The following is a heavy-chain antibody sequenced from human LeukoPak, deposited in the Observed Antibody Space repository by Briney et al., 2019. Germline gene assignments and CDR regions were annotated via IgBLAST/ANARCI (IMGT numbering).Heavy chain of an antibody. V-gene: IGHV3-23*01. D-gene: IGHD3-22*01. CDR1: GFTFSSYA. J-gene: IGHJ4*02. CDR3: AKVANIYYDSGSNYFDY. Sequence: GGSLRLSCAASGFTFSSYAMSWVRQAPGKGLEWVSAISGSGGSTYYADSVKGRFTISRDNSKNTLYLQMNSLRAEDTAVYYCAKVANIYYDSGSNYFDYWGQGTLVTVSS. CDR2: ISGSGGST.